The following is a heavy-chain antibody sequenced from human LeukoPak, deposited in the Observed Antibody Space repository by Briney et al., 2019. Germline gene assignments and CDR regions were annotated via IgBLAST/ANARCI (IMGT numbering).Heavy chain of an antibody. Sequence: GASVKVSCKASGYTFNTYGINWVRQAPGQGLEWMGWISAYNGHTNYAQKLQGRVTMTTDKSTSTVYMELSSLRSEDTAVYYCARDRAAAAQFDPWGQGTLVTVSS. CDR2: ISAYNGHT. CDR3: ARDRAAAAQFDP. J-gene: IGHJ5*02. CDR1: GYTFNTYG. D-gene: IGHD6-13*01. V-gene: IGHV1-18*01.